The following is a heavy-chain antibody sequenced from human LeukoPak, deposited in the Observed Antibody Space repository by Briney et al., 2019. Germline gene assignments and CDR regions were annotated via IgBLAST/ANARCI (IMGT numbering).Heavy chain of an antibody. CDR1: GFTVSSNY. V-gene: IGHV3-66*01. CDR2: IYSGGST. Sequence: PGGSLRLSCAASGFTVSSNYMSWVRQAPGKGLEWVSVIYSGGSTYYADSVKGRFTISRDNAKNSLYLQMNSLRAEDTAVYYCARDQFPIAAPFDPWGQGTLVTVSS. CDR3: ARDQFPIAAPFDP. J-gene: IGHJ5*02. D-gene: IGHD6-13*01.